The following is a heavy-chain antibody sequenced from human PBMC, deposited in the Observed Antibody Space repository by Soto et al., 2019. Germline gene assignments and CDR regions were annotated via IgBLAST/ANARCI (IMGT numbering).Heavy chain of an antibody. J-gene: IGHJ6*02. CDR3: AAQGGSNIAHYYTVDV. Sequence: GASVKVSCKASGFTFIDSAVQWVRQARGQRLEWIGWIVVGSGNTNSAQKFQERVTITRDMSTSTVYMEMSSLRSEDTAVYYCAAQGGSNIAHYYTVDVWGQGTTVTVSS. CDR2: IVVGSGNT. V-gene: IGHV1-58*01. CDR1: GFTFIDSA. D-gene: IGHD3-16*01.